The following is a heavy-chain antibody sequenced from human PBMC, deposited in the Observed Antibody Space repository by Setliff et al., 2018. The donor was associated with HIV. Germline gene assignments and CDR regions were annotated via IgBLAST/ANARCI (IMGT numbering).Heavy chain of an antibody. J-gene: IGHJ6*03. CDR3: ARLKGYYYMDI. V-gene: IGHV4-39*01. Sequence: SETLSLTCSVSGDSISNPNYYWGWIRQPPGKGLEWIGSIYFSESPYYNPSLSSRVTISVDTSTNQFSLRLSPVTASDTAVYYWARLKGYYYMDIWGEGTTVTVSS. CDR2: IYFSESP. CDR1: GDSISNPNYY.